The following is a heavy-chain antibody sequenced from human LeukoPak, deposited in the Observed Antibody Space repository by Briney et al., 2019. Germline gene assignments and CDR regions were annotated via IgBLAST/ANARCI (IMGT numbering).Heavy chain of an antibody. V-gene: IGHV3-30-3*01. CDR1: GFTFSSYA. D-gene: IGHD3-22*01. Sequence: GGSLRLSCAASGFTFSSYAMHWVRQAPGKGLEWVAVISYDGSNKYYADSVKGRFTISRDNSKNTLYLQMNSLRAEDTAVYYCARTRDYYDSSGYNYWGQGTLVTASS. CDR2: ISYDGSNK. CDR3: ARTRDYYDSSGYNY. J-gene: IGHJ4*02.